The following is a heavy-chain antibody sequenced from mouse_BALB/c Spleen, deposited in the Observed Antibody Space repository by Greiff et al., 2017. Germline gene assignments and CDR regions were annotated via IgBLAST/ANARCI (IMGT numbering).Heavy chain of an antibody. CDR1: GYSITSYYA. J-gene: IGHJ2*01. V-gene: IGHV3-2*02. CDR3: ASSVYYFDY. Sequence: EVMLVESGPGLVKPSQSLSLTCTVTGYSITSYYAWNWIRQFPGNKLEWMGYISYSGSTSYNPSLKSRISITRDTSKNQVFLQLNSVTTEDTATYYCASSVYYFDYWGQGTTLTVSS. CDR2: ISYSGST.